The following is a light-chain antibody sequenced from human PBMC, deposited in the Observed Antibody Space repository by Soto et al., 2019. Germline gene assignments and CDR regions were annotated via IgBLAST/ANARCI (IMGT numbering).Light chain of an antibody. CDR2: ANN. Sequence: QSVLTQPPSVSGAPGQRVTISCTGSSSNIGAGYDVHWYQQLPGTAPKLLIYANNNRPSGVPDRFSGSKSGTSASLAITGPQTEDGANYYCQSYDSARRGVFGPGTKLTVL. J-gene: IGLJ1*01. V-gene: IGLV1-40*01. CDR1: SSNIGAGYD. CDR3: QSYDSARRGV.